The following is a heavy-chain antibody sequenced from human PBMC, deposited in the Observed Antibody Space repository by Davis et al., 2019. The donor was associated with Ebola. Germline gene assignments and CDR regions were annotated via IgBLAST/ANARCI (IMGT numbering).Heavy chain of an antibody. Sequence: GESLKISCAASGFTVSSNYMSWVRQAPGKGLEWVSVIYSGGSTYYADSVKGRFTISRDNSKNPLYLQMNSLRAEDTAVYYCAIQRYYYDSSGYYVGGFDYWGQGALVTVSS. V-gene: IGHV3-53*01. CDR1: GFTVSSNY. CDR2: IYSGGST. D-gene: IGHD3-22*01. J-gene: IGHJ4*02. CDR3: AIQRYYYDSSGYYVGGFDY.